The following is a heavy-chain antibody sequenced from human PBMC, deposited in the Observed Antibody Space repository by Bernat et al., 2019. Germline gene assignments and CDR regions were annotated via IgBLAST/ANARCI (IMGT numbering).Heavy chain of an antibody. CDR2: MSGSGGST. D-gene: IGHD2-15*01. Sequence: EVQLLESGGGLVQPGGSLRLSCAASGFTFSSYAMSWVRQSPGKGLEWVSGMSGSGGSTYYADSVKGRFTISRDNAMDTLYRQMNSLRADDTAVYYCAKDGCSSGSCYSGSLDYWGQGALVTVSS. CDR1: GFTFSSYA. CDR3: AKDGCSSGSCYSGSLDY. J-gene: IGHJ4*02. V-gene: IGHV3-23*01.